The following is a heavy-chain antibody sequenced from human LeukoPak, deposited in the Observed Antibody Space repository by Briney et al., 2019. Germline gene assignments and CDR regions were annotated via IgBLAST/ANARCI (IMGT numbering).Heavy chain of an antibody. CDR2: IWYDGSNK. J-gene: IGHJ3*02. V-gene: IGHV3-33*01. Sequence: GGSFRGYCAASGFTFSSYGMHWVRQAPGKGLEWVAVIWYDGSNKYYADSVKGRFTISRDNSKNTLYLQMNSLRAEDTAVYYCARESLGDSSGFYFEAFDIWGQGTMVTVSS. CDR1: GFTFSSYG. D-gene: IGHD3-22*01. CDR3: ARESLGDSSGFYFEAFDI.